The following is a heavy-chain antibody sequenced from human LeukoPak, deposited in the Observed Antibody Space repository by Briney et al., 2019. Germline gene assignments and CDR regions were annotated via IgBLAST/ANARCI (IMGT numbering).Heavy chain of an antibody. CDR2: INHSGST. J-gene: IGHJ4*02. Sequence: SETLTLTCAVYGGSSSGYYWSWIRQPPGKGLEWIGEINHSGSTNYNPSLKSRVTISVDTSKNQFSLKLSSVTAADTAVYYCARDHYYGSGSLDYWGQGTLVTVSS. V-gene: IGHV4-34*01. CDR3: ARDHYYGSGSLDY. CDR1: GGSSSGYY. D-gene: IGHD3-10*01.